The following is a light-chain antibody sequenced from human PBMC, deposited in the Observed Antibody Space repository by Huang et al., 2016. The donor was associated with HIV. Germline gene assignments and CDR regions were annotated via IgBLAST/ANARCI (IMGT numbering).Light chain of an antibody. CDR2: GAS. CDR1: QYVSSN. J-gene: IGKJ2*01. CDR3: QQYNNWPRT. Sequence: ERVMTQSPATLSMSLGETATLSCRTSQYVSSNLAWYQQKPGQAPRRLIYGASTRVTDIPARFSGSGSGIEFTLTISTLQSEDSAVYYCQQYNNWPRTFGQGTKLEIK. V-gene: IGKV3-15*01.